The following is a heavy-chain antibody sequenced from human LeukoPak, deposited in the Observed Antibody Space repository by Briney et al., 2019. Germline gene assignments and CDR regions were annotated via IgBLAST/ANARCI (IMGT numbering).Heavy chain of an antibody. CDR2: IYYSGST. Sequence: SETLSLTCTVSGGSISSGDYYWRWIRQPPGKGLEWIVYIYYSGSTYYNPSLKSRITISVDTSKNQFSLKLSSVTAADTAVYYCARGPIVGATQGWFDPWGQGTLVTVSS. CDR1: GGSISSGDYY. D-gene: IGHD1-26*01. CDR3: ARGPIVGATQGWFDP. J-gene: IGHJ5*02. V-gene: IGHV4-30-4*01.